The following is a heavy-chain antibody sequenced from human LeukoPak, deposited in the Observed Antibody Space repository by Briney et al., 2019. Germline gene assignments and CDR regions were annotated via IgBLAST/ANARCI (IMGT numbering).Heavy chain of an antibody. J-gene: IGHJ5*02. V-gene: IGHV4-59*01. D-gene: IGHD6-13*01. CDR1: GGSISSYY. CDR2: IYYSGST. Sequence: SETLSLTCTVSGGSISSYYWSWIRQPPGKGPEWIGYIYYSGSTNYNPSLKSRVTISVDTSKNQFSLKLSSVTAADTAVYYCARDFTRLAAAGIGWFDPWGQGTLVTVSS. CDR3: ARDFTRLAAAGIGWFDP.